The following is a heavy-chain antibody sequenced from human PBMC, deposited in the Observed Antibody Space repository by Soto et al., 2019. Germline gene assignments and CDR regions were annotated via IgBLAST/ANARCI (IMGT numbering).Heavy chain of an antibody. V-gene: IGHV1-18*04. CDR2: INGDNGNT. CDR3: ARVLGSGDYGTDF. Sequence: QVQLVQSGAEVKKPGASVKVSCQASGYSFSNNGISWVRQAPGQGFEWMGWINGDNGNTNYAQKFQGRVTMTTDTPTRTANRDLGSLRSDDGAVFYGARVLGSGDYGTDFGGQGPLVTVSS. CDR1: GYSFSNNG. D-gene: IGHD4-17*01. J-gene: IGHJ4*02.